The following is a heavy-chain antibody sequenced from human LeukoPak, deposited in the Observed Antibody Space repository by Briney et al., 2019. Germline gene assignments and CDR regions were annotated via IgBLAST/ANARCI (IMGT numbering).Heavy chain of an antibody. V-gene: IGHV1-18*01. J-gene: IGHJ4*02. CDR1: GYTFTSYG. CDR2: ISAYNGNT. Sequence: ASVKVSCKASGYTFTSYGISWVRQAPGQGLEWMGWISAYNGNTNYAQKLQGRVTMTTDTSTSTAYMELRSLRSDDTAVYYCARGYTYGDYPYYFDYWGQGTLGTVSS. D-gene: IGHD4-17*01. CDR3: ARGYTYGDYPYYFDY.